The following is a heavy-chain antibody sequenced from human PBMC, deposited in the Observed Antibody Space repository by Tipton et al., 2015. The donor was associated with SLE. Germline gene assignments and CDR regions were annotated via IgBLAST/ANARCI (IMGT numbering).Heavy chain of an antibody. D-gene: IGHD3-22*01. CDR3: ASYLKYYYDSSGYPLDYYMDV. V-gene: IGHV3-11*04. CDR1: GFTFSDYY. CDR2: ISSSGSTI. J-gene: IGHJ6*03. Sequence: GSLRLSCAASGFTFSDYYMSWIRQAPGKGLEWVSYISSSGSTIYYADSVKGRFTISRDNAKNSLYLQMNSLRAEDTAVYYCASYLKYYYDSSGYPLDYYMDVWGKGTTVTVSS.